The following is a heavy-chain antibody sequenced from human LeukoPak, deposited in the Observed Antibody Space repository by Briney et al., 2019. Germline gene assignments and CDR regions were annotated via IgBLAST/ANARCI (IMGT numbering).Heavy chain of an antibody. J-gene: IGHJ6*02. CDR2: INPNSGGT. Sequence: GASVKVSCKASGYTFTAYYIHWVRQAPGQGLEWMGWINPNSGGTNYAQKFQGRVTMTRDTSISAVYVELNRLRSDDTAVYYCARGRTSYYDYVWGSYRPHYGMDVWGQGTTVTVSS. D-gene: IGHD3-16*02. CDR1: GYTFTAYY. V-gene: IGHV1-2*02. CDR3: ARGRTSYYDYVWGSYRPHYGMDV.